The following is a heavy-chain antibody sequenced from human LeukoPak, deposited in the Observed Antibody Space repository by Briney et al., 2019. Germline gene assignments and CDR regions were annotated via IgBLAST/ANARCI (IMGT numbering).Heavy chain of an antibody. Sequence: SVTVSCKASGGTFSSYAISWVRQAPGQGLEWMGGIIPIFGTANYAQKFQGRVTITTDESTSPAYMELSSLRSEDTAVYYCARDLGVMGAFDIWGQGTMVTVSS. CDR2: IIPIFGTA. CDR1: GGTFSSYA. J-gene: IGHJ3*02. D-gene: IGHD2-8*01. V-gene: IGHV1-69*05. CDR3: ARDLGVMGAFDI.